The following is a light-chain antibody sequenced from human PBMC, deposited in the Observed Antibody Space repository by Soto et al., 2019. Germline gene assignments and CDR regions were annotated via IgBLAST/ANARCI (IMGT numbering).Light chain of an antibody. CDR1: SSDVGRYNY. J-gene: IGLJ2*01. Sequence: QSALTQPPSASGSLGQSVTIPCTGTSSDVGRYNYVSWYQQHPGKAPKLIIYEVIKRPSGVPDRFSGSKSGNTASLTVSGLQAEDEANYYCSSYAGSNNLHVLFGGGTKLTVL. CDR3: SSYAGSNNLHVL. CDR2: EVI. V-gene: IGLV2-8*01.